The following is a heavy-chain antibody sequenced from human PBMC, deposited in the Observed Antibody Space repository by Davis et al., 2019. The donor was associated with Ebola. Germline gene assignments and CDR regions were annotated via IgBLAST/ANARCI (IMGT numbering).Heavy chain of an antibody. D-gene: IGHD4-17*01. V-gene: IGHV4-39*07. J-gene: IGHJ4*02. CDR3: ATESTTGSEEDY. Sequence: SETLSLTCTVSRGSIRSCCFYWGLIRPPPGKGLELIGEINHSGSTNYNPSLKSRVTISVDTSKNQFSLKLSSVTAADTAVYYCATESTTGSEEDYWGQGTLVTVSS. CDR1: RGSIRSCCFY. CDR2: INHSGST.